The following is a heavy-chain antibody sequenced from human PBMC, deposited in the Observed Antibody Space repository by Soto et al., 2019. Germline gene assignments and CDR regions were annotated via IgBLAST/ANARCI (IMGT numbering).Heavy chain of an antibody. CDR3: AKDYTVAADPSSVILFDY. CDR2: IIANGGT. CDR1: GFTFNHYA. D-gene: IGHD2-15*01. Sequence: EVQVLESGGGLVQRGGSLRLSCAASGFTFNHYAMSWFRQAPGKGLEWVSVIIANGGTFYADFVKGRFTISRDNSKNTVYLQMSSLRVEDTAIYYCAKDYTVAADPSSVILFDYWGQGALVTVSS. J-gene: IGHJ4*02. V-gene: IGHV3-23*01.